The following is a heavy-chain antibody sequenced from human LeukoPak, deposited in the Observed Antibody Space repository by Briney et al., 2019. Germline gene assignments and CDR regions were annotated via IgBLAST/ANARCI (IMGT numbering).Heavy chain of an antibody. CDR3: AREIVVVPAADHWFDP. J-gene: IGHJ5*02. CDR1: GGSFSGYY. CDR2: INHSGST. Sequence: SETLSLTCAVYGGSFSGYYWSWIRQPPGKGLEWIGEINHSGSTNYNPSLKSRVTISVDTSKNQFSLKLSSVTAADTAVYYCAREIVVVPAADHWFDPWGQGTLVTVSS. D-gene: IGHD2-2*01. V-gene: IGHV4-34*01.